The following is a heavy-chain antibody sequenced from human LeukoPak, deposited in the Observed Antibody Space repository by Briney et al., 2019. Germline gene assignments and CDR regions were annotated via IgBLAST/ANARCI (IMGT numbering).Heavy chain of an antibody. CDR3: ARMPADYYDSSGYYIGGYFDY. CDR1: GGSISSNSR. CDR2: IYHSGSP. D-gene: IGHD3-22*01. V-gene: IGHV4-4*02. Sequence: PSGTLSLTCSVSGGSISSNSRWGWVRQPPGKGLEWIGEIYHSGSPNYNPSLKSRVTISVDTSKNQFSLKLSSVTAADTAVYYCARMPADYYDSSGYYIGGYFDYWGQGTLVTVSS. J-gene: IGHJ4*02.